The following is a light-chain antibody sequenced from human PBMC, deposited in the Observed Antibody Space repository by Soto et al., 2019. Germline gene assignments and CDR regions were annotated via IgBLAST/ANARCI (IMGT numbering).Light chain of an antibody. CDR1: SSDVGGYKY. V-gene: IGLV2-8*01. Sequence: QSVLTQPPSASGSPGQSVTISCTGTSSDVGGYKYVSWYQQHPGKGPKLMIYEVSKRPSGVPDRFSGSKSANTASLTVSGLQAEDEADYYCSSFAGNNHFVFGTGTQLTVL. CDR2: EVS. J-gene: IGLJ7*01. CDR3: SSFAGNNHFV.